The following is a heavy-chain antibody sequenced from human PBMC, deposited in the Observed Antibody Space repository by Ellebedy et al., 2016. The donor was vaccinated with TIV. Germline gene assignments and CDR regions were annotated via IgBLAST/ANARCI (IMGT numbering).Heavy chain of an antibody. CDR1: GFSFDTYV. D-gene: IGHD2-2*01. V-gene: IGHV3-9*01. CDR2: IGWNTGGV. J-gene: IGHJ4*02. CDR3: VRGRRNAWYYFDS. Sequence: SLKISCAPSGFSFDTYVLHWVRQAPGKGLEWLSAIGWNTGGVDYADSVKGRFTISRDNAKHSVYLQMNSLRPEDTALYYCVRGRRNAWYYFDSWGQGTPVTVSS.